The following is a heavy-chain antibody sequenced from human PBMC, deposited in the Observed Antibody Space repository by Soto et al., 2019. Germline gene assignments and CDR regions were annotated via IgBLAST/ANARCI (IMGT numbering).Heavy chain of an antibody. CDR2: ISSSSSTI. CDR1: GFTFSSYS. CDR3: ARALDRYYGSGSYYDY. Sequence: EVQLVESGGGLVQPGGSLRLSCAASGFTFSSYSMNWVRQAPGKGLEWVSYISSSSSTIYYADSVKGRFTISRDNDKNSLYLQMNSLRAEDTAVYYCARALDRYYGSGSYYDYWGQGTLVTVSS. J-gene: IGHJ4*02. V-gene: IGHV3-48*01. D-gene: IGHD3-10*01.